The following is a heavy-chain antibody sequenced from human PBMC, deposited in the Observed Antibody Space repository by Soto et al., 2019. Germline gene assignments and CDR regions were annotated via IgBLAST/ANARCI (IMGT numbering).Heavy chain of an antibody. Sequence: GGSLRLSCAASGFTFSSYGMHWVRQAPGKGLEWVAVIWYDGSNKYYADSVKGRFTISRDNSKNTLYLQMNSLRAEDTAVYYCAREGYDFWSGYYTPIDYYYYGMDVWGQGTTVTVSS. CDR2: IWYDGSNK. V-gene: IGHV3-33*01. CDR1: GFTFSSYG. CDR3: AREGYDFWSGYYTPIDYYYYGMDV. D-gene: IGHD3-3*01. J-gene: IGHJ6*02.